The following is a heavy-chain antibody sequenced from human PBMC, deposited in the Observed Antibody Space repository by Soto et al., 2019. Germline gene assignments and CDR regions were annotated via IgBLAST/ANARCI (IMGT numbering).Heavy chain of an antibody. J-gene: IGHJ4*02. CDR1: GGSVSSGDYF. V-gene: IGHV4-30-4*01. Sequence: SETLSLTCTVSGGSVSSGDYFWSWIRQPPGKGLEWIGYIYGSGSSYYNPSLKSRVTMSVDTSKNQFSLKLRSVTAADTAMYYCAREKGYISGPKNFDSWGQGTLVTVYS. CDR3: AREKGYISGPKNFDS. CDR2: IYGSGSS. D-gene: IGHD5-12*01.